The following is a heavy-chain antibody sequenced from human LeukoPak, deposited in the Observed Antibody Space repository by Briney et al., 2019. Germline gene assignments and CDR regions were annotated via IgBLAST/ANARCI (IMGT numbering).Heavy chain of an antibody. D-gene: IGHD4-23*01. Sequence: GGSLRLSCAASGFTFSSYSMNWVRQAPGKGLEWVSLISTSSSYIYYADSVKGRFTISRDNAKNSLYLQMNSLRAEDTAVYYCARAEGYGGKRPRYYYYGMDVWGQGTTVTVSS. CDR1: GFTFSSYS. V-gene: IGHV3-21*01. CDR2: ISTSSSYI. CDR3: ARAEGYGGKRPRYYYYGMDV. J-gene: IGHJ6*02.